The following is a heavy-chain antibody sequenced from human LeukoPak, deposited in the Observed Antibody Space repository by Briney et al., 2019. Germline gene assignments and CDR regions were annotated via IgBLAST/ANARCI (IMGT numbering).Heavy chain of an antibody. Sequence: AGESLRLSCAASGFTFTSNAMGWVRQAPGKGLEWVSAISGSGARTYYADSVKGRFTISRDNSKNTLYLQMNSLRAENTAVYYCAKWGCSGGNCYPFDYWGQGTLVTVSS. CDR3: AKWGCSGGNCYPFDY. V-gene: IGHV3-23*01. CDR1: GFTFTSNA. J-gene: IGHJ4*02. D-gene: IGHD2-15*01. CDR2: ISGSGART.